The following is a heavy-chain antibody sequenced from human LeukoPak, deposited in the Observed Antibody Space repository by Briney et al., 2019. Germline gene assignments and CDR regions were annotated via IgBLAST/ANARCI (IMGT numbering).Heavy chain of an antibody. V-gene: IGHV3-15*01. J-gene: IGHJ4*02. CDR2: IKSKTDGGTT. CDR1: GFTFSNAW. Sequence: PGGSLRLSCAASGFTFSNAWMSWVRQAPGKGLEWVGRIKSKTDGGTTDYAAPVKGRFTISRDDSKNTLYLQMNSLKTEDTAVYYCTTGYAYGDPGYFDYWGQGTLVTVSS. CDR3: TTGYAYGDPGYFDY. D-gene: IGHD4-17*01.